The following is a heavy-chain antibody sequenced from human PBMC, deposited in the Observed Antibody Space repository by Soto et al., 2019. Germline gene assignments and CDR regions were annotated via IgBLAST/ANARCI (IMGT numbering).Heavy chain of an antibody. CDR3: ARRQNSGNDSGSAFVI. CDR2: INPADSDI. CDR1: GYSFTTYW. J-gene: IGHJ3*02. D-gene: IGHD6-25*01. V-gene: IGHV5-51*01. Sequence: GESLKISCEGSGYSFTTYWIGWVRQVPGEGLEWMGIINPADSDIRYRPSFQGQVTISVDKSISTAYLQWSSLKASDTAMYYCARRQNSGNDSGSAFVIGGQGTMVT.